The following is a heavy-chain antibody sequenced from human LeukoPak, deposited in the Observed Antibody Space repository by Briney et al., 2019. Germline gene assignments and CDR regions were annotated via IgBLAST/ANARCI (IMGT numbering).Heavy chain of an antibody. D-gene: IGHD3-10*01. J-gene: IGHJ6*03. CDR3: ATVSGSYYFFLNYYYMDV. CDR1: GFTFSSYA. V-gene: IGHV3-23*01. CDR2: ISGSGGST. Sequence: PGGSLRLSCAASGFTFSSYAMSWVRQAPGKGLEWVSAISGSGGSTYYADSVKGRFTISRDNSKNTLYLQMNSLRAEDTAVYYCATVSGSYYFFLNYYYMDVWGKGTTVTISS.